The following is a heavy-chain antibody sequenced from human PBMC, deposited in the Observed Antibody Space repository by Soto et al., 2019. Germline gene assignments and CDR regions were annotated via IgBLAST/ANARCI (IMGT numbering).Heavy chain of an antibody. CDR3: AKYRRTEAEGFTLDY. CDR1: GHSINNYY. V-gene: IGHV4-59*01. D-gene: IGHD6-13*01. CDR2: IYYTGST. Sequence: SETLSLTCTVSGHSINNYYWSWIRQPPGKRLEWIGYIYYTGSTTYNPSLESRVTMSVDTSKNQFSLKLSSVNAADTAVYYCAKYRRTEAEGFTLDYWGRGTLVTVS. J-gene: IGHJ4*02.